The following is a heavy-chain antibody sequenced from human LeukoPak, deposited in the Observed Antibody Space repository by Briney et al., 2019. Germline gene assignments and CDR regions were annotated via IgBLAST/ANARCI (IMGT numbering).Heavy chain of an antibody. CDR1: GGTFSSYA. J-gene: IGHJ4*02. CDR2: IIPILGIA. V-gene: IGHV1-69*04. CDR3: ARLNYYDSSGYLYYFDY. D-gene: IGHD3-22*01. Sequence: SVKVSCKASGGTFSSYAISWVRQAPGQGLEWMGRIIPILGIANYTQKFQGRVTITADKSTSTAYMELSSLRSEDTAVYYCARLNYYDSSGYLYYFDYWGQGTLVTVSS.